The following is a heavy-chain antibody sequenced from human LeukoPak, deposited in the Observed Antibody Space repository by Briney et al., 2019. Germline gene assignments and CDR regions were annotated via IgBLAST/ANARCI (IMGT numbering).Heavy chain of an antibody. CDR1: GYPFTSYY. Sequence: ASVKVSCKASGYPFTSYYINWVRQAPGQGLEWMGWISAYNGDTNYAQNLQGRVTMTTDTSTDTAYMELRSLRSDDTAVYYCARDGLSYTNPNNWFDPWGQGTLDTVSS. J-gene: IGHJ5*02. CDR3: ARDGLSYTNPNNWFDP. V-gene: IGHV1-18*01. CDR2: ISAYNGDT. D-gene: IGHD2-2*02.